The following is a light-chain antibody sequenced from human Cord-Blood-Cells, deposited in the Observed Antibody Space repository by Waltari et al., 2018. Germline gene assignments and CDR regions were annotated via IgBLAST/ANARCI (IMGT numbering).Light chain of an antibody. Sequence: QSPLTPPASVSGSPGQSITISCPGTSSDVGGYNDFSWYQQHPGKAPKLMIYEVSNRPSGVSNRFSGSKSGNTASLTISGLQAEDEADYYCSSYTSSSTYVFGTGTKVTVL. J-gene: IGLJ1*01. CDR2: EVS. CDR3: SSYTSSSTYV. V-gene: IGLV2-14*01. CDR1: SSDVGGYND.